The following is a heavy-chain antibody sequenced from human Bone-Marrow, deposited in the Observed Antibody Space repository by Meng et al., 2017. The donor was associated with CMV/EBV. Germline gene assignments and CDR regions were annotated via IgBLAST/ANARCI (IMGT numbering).Heavy chain of an antibody. V-gene: IGHV1-8*01. Sequence: ASVKVSCKASGYTFSNYDIIWVRQASGQGLEWVGWMNPNRGNTAYAQKFQGRVTMTRDTSTSIAYMELSSLRSGDTAVYYCARGDFWRVMGDYWGQGTLVTVSS. J-gene: IGHJ4*02. CDR1: GYTFSNYD. CDR2: MNPNRGNT. CDR3: ARGDFWRVMGDY. D-gene: IGHD3-3*01.